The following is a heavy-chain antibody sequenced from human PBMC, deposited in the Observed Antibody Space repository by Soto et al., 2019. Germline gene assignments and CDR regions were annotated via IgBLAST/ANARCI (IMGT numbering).Heavy chain of an antibody. V-gene: IGHV1-69*12. J-gene: IGHJ2*01. CDR1: GGTFSSYA. CDR3: ARDWGSAMVTDPWDFDR. CDR2: IIPIFGKA. D-gene: IGHD5-18*01. Sequence: QVQLVQSGAEVKKPGSSVKVSCKASGGTFSSYAISWVRQAPGQGLEWMGWIIPIFGKANYAQKFQGRVTMTADEYTRTTQMGLSSLRSEDTSVDYCARDWGSAMVTDPWDFDRGGRGTLVAFSS.